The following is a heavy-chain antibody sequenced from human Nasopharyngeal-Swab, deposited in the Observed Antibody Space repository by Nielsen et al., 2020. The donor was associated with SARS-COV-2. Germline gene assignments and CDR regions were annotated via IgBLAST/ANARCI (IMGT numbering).Heavy chain of an antibody. CDR3: AREGVGGFDV. V-gene: IGHV3-23*01. Sequence: GESLKISCAASGFTFSEYAMSWVRQAPGKGLEWVSSISDSGIGTNDADSVKGRFTISRDNAKNSVSLQMNSLRAEDTAVYYCAREGVGGFDVWGQGTMVTVSS. D-gene: IGHD1-26*01. CDR2: ISDSGIGT. CDR1: GFTFSEYA. J-gene: IGHJ3*01.